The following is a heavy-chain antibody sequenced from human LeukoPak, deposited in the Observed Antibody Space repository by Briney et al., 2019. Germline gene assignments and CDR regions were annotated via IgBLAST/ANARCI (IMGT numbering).Heavy chain of an antibody. CDR1: GFTFSSYW. J-gene: IGHJ5*02. Sequence: PGGSLRLSCAASGFTFSSYWMHWVRQAPGKGLVWVSRINSDGSSTSYADSVKGRFTISRDNAKNTLYLQMNSLRAEDTAVYYCARPVAFCSGGSCYENWFDPWGQGTLVTVSS. V-gene: IGHV3-74*01. CDR3: ARPVAFCSGGSCYENWFDP. CDR2: INSDGSST. D-gene: IGHD2-15*01.